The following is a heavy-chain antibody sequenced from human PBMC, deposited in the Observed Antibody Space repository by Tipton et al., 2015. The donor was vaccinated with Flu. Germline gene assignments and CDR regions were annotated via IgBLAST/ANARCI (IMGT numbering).Heavy chain of an antibody. V-gene: IGHV4-39*07. CDR3: ARLRANYYDSSGYSDY. D-gene: IGHD3-22*01. CDR2: IYYSGST. J-gene: IGHJ4*02. CDR1: GGSISSSSYY. Sequence: TLSLTCTVSGGSISSSSYYWGWIRQPPGKGLEWIGSIYYSGSTYYNPSLKSRVTISVDTSKNQFFLKLSSVTAADTAVYYCARLRANYYDSSGYSDYWGQGTLVTVSS.